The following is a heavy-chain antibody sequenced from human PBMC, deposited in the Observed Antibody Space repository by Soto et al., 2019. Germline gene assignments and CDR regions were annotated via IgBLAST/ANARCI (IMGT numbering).Heavy chain of an antibody. V-gene: IGHV3-23*01. CDR1: GITFSNYA. J-gene: IGHJ4*02. CDR2: ISTSGGRP. Sequence: RGSLRLSCTASGITFSNYAISWVRQAPRKGLEWVSSISTSGGRPYYADSVKGRFTISRDNTKNPLYLKMNSLRVEDTDVDYCEKDQDRYDYVWATYCYIDHWGQGTLVTVSS. D-gene: IGHD3-16*01. CDR3: EKDQDRYDYVWATYCYIDH.